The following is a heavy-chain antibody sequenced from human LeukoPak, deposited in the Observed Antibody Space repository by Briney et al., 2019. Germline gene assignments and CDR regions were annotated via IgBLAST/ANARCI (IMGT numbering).Heavy chain of an antibody. D-gene: IGHD3-22*01. CDR2: IKQDGSEK. V-gene: IGHV3-7*03. Sequence: GGSLRLSCAASGFTFSSYWMSWVRQAPGKGLEWVANIKQDGSEKYYVDSVKGRFTISRDNAKNSLYLQMNSLRAEDMALYYCAKDSGKYYYDSSGYYEGGFDYWGQGTLVTVSS. CDR3: AKDSGKYYYDSSGYYEGGFDY. J-gene: IGHJ4*02. CDR1: GFTFSSYW.